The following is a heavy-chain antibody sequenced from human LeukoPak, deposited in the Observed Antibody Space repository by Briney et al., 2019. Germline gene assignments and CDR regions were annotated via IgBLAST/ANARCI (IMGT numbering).Heavy chain of an antibody. CDR3: VRLEGRTYSWFDY. CDR2: LNPNSGDT. CDR1: GYIFPGYY. J-gene: IGHJ4*02. D-gene: IGHD2-21*01. V-gene: IGHV1-2*02. Sequence: ASVKVSCKASGYIFPGYYMHWVRQVPGQGLQWMGWLNPNSGDTNYAPKFQGRVTLTGDMAITTAYMELSSLTSDDTALYYCVRLEGRTYSWFDYWGQGSLVTVSS.